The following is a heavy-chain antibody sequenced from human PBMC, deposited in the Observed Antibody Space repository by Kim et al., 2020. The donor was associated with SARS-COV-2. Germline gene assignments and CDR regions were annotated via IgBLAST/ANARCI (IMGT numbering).Heavy chain of an antibody. D-gene: IGHD1-26*01. CDR3: ARDPHGGWDDY. V-gene: IGHV4-61*01. CDR2: VYYSDNA. CDR1: GASVSSGSYY. Sequence: SETLSLTCTVSGASVSSGSYYWSWILQPPGKGLEYIGFVYYSDNAYYNPSLMSRVTMSIDTSKNQFSLKLRSVTAADTALYYCARDPHGGWDDYWGQGTLGTVSS. J-gene: IGHJ4*02.